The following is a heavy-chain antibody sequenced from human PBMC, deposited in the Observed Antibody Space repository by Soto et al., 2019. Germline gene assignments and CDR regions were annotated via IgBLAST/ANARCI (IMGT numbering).Heavy chain of an antibody. CDR2: IGAGSDGI. V-gene: IGHV3-23*01. J-gene: IGHJ4*02. Sequence: LRLSCAASGFTFSIYAVAWIRQTPGKGLEWVSVIGAGSDGIQYVDSVKGRFSISRDNSKNPLYLHMNSLRAKDTAIYYCAKYSTSGPSRFFDLWGQGTMVIVS. CDR3: AKYSTSGPSRFFDL. CDR1: GFTFSIYA. D-gene: IGHD5-12*01.